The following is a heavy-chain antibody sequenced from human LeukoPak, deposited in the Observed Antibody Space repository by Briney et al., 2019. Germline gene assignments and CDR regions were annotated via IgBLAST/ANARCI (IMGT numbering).Heavy chain of an antibody. CDR3: TSTHLGYTVTNDY. V-gene: IGHV3-73*01. CDR1: GFTFSGPA. Sequence: PGGSLRLSCAASGFTFSGPAMHWVRQASGKGLEWVGRIRSKANSYATAYAASVKGRFTISRDDSKNTAYLQMNSLKTEDTAVYYCTSTHLGYTVTNDYWGQGTLVTVSS. CDR2: IRSKANSYAT. J-gene: IGHJ4*02. D-gene: IGHD4-11*01.